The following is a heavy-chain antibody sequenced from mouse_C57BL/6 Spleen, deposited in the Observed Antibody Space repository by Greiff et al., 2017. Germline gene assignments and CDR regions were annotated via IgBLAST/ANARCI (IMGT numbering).Heavy chain of an antibody. CDR2: IYPGSGST. CDR3: AGGDYDPYAMDY. J-gene: IGHJ4*01. D-gene: IGHD2-4*01. CDR1: GYTFTSYW. V-gene: IGHV1-55*01. Sequence: VKLQQPGAELVKPGASVKMSCKASGYTFTSYWITWVKQRPGQGLEWIGDIYPGSGSTNYNEKFKSKATLTVDTSSSTAYMQLSSLTSEDSAVYYCAGGDYDPYAMDYWGQGTSVTVSS.